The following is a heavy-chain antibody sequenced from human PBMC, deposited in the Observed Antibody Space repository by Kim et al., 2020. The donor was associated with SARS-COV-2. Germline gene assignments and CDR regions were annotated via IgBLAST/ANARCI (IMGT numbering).Heavy chain of an antibody. J-gene: IGHJ5*02. CDR3: AKDPTPIAVAAVPSNWFDP. D-gene: IGHD6-19*01. V-gene: IGHV3-33*06. Sequence: RFTISRDNSKTTLYMKMNSLRAEDTAVYYCAKDPTPIAVAAVPSNWFDPWGQGTLVTVSS.